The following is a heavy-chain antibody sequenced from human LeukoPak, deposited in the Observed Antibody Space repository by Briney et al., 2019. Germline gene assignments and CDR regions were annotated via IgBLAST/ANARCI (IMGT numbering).Heavy chain of an antibody. CDR1: GYTLTSYG. Sequence: ASVKVSCKASGYTLTSYGISWVRQAPGQGLEWMGWISAYNGNTNYAQKLQGRVTMTTDTSTSTAYMELRSLRSDDTAVYYCASPPRYCSSTSCRDAFDIWGQGTMVTVSS. CDR2: ISAYNGNT. D-gene: IGHD2-2*01. J-gene: IGHJ3*02. CDR3: ASPPRYCSSTSCRDAFDI. V-gene: IGHV1-18*01.